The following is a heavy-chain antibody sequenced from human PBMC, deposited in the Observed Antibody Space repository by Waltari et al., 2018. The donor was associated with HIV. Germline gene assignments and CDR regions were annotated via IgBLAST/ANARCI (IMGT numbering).Heavy chain of an antibody. CDR3: AKDRSYDSSGYFDY. CDR1: GFIFSSYA. CDR2: INGVAHGR. D-gene: IGHD3-22*01. Sequence: EVQLLESGGDLQQPGGSLRLSCAASGFIFSSYAMSWVRQASGWGLEGFPFINGVAHGRVYAGAGKGRFTIARDGSKNRLYLQMNSRRAEDSAVYYCAKDRSYDSSGYFDYWGEGTLVTVSS. J-gene: IGHJ4*02. V-gene: IGHV3-23*01.